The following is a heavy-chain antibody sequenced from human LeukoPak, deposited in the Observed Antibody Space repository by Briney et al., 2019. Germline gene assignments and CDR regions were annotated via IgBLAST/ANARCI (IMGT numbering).Heavy chain of an antibody. J-gene: IGHJ4*02. Sequence: GGSLRLSCAASGFTFSSYSMNWVRQAPGKGLGWVSSISSSSSYIYYADSVKGRFTISRDNAKNSLYLQMNSLRAEDTAVYYCASGERWELAANFDYWGQGTLVTVSS. CDR1: GFTFSSYS. D-gene: IGHD1-26*01. CDR3: ASGERWELAANFDY. V-gene: IGHV3-21*01. CDR2: ISSSSSYI.